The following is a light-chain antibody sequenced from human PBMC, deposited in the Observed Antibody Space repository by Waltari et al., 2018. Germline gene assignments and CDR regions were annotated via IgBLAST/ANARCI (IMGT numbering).Light chain of an antibody. CDR1: QIVVSY. CDR2: DAS. J-gene: IGKJ4*01. Sequence: EIVLTPSPATLSLSPGERAIFSCRSSQIVVSYLAWYQQRRGQAPRLLIDDASYRATGIPARFSGSGSGTDFTLTISSLEPEDFAVYYCQQRSHWPLTFGGGTKVEIK. V-gene: IGKV3-11*01. CDR3: QQRSHWPLT.